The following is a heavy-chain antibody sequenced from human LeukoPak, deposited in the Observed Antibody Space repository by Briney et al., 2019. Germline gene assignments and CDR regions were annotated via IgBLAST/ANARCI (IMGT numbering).Heavy chain of an antibody. D-gene: IGHD2-2*01. CDR1: GGSFSGYY. CDR3: ARDALRTYGMDV. V-gene: IGHV4-34*01. CDR2: INHSGST. Sequence: PSETLSLTCAVYGGSFSGYYWSWIRQPPGKGLEWIGEINHSGSTNYNPSLKSRVTISVDTSKNQFSLKLSSVTAADTAVYYCARDALRTYGMDVWGQGTTVTVSS. J-gene: IGHJ6*02.